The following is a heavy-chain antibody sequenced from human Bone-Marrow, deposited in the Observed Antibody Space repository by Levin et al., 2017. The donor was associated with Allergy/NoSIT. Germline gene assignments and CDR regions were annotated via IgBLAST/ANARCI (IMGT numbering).Heavy chain of an antibody. CDR3: AADDGYCGGGGCYGLESYYYGLDV. J-gene: IGHJ6*02. CDR1: GFAFTASA. V-gene: IGHV1-58*02. CDR2: IVVGSGNT. Sequence: PGGSLRLSCKASGFAFTASAIQWVRQARGQRLEWIGWIVVGSGNTNYAQKFQERVTITRDMSTSTAYMELSSLRSEDTAVFYCAADDGYCGGGGCYGLESYYYGLDVWGQGTTVTVSS. D-gene: IGHD2-15*01.